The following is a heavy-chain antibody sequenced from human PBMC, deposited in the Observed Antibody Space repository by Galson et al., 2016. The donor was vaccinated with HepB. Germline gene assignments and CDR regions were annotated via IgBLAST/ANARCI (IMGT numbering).Heavy chain of an antibody. V-gene: IGHV3-30*04. J-gene: IGHJ4*02. D-gene: IGHD4-17*01. CDR1: GFTFRFWP. CDR2: ISDDGSKK. Sequence: SLRLSCAASGFTFRFWPMHWVRQAPGKGLEWVTLISDDGSKKFYADFVKGRFTVSRDNLKNTLYLQMNSLRPEDSAVYYCASPDHGDRLYFDYWGQGTLVSVSS. CDR3: ASPDHGDRLYFDY.